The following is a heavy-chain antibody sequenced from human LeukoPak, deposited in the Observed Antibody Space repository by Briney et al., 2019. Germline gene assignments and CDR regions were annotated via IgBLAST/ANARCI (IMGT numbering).Heavy chain of an antibody. D-gene: IGHD3-10*01. CDR2: INTNTGNP. CDR1: GYSLTSYA. CDR3: ARGRGASSGSGSHGTTSSYYMDV. J-gene: IGHJ6*03. V-gene: IGHV7-4-1*02. Sequence: ASVKVSCKASGYSLTSYALNWVRQAPGQGFEWMGWINTNTGNPTYAQGFTGRFVFSLDTSVSTAHLQISSLKAEDTAVYFCARGRGASSGSGSHGTTSSYYMDVWGKGTTVTVSS.